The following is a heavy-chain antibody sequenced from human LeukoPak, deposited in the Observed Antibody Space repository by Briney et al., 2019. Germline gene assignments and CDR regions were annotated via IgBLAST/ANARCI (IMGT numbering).Heavy chain of an antibody. V-gene: IGHV4-59*08. J-gene: IGHJ4*02. CDR2: IYYSGST. CDR1: GGSISSYY. Sequence: PSETLSLTCTVSGGSISSYYWSWIRQPPGKGLEWIGYIYYSGSTNYNPSLKSRVTISVDTSKNQFSLKLSSVTAADTAVYYCARAVEMATEGFDYWAREPWSPSPQ. CDR3: ARAVEMATEGFDY. D-gene: IGHD5-24*01.